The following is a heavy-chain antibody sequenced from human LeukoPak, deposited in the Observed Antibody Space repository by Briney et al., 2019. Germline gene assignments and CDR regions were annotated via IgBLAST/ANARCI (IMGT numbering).Heavy chain of an antibody. CDR2: INPNSGGT. CDR1: GYTFTGYY. Sequence: AAVKVSCKASGYTFTGYYMHWVRQAPGQGLEWMGWINPNSGGTNYAQKFQGRVTMTRDTSISTAYMELSRLRSDDTAVYYCARDNCIAVAGTTVCWFDPWGQGTLVTVS. CDR3: ARDNCIAVAGTTVCWFDP. D-gene: IGHD6-19*01. J-gene: IGHJ5*02. V-gene: IGHV1-2*02.